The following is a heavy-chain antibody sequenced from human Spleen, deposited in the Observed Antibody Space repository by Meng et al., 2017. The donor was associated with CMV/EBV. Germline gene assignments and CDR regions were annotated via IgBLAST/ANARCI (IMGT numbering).Heavy chain of an antibody. CDR1: GFTFSSYA. CDR3: AKDRFGTLG. Sequence: QVQLVESGGGVVQPGRFLRLSCAASGFTFSSYAMHWVRQAPGKGLEWVAVISYDGSNKYYAGSVKGRFTISRDNSKNTLYLQMNSLRAEDTAVYYCAKDRFGTLGWGQGTLVTVSS. D-gene: IGHD1-7*01. CDR2: ISYDGSNK. J-gene: IGHJ4*02. V-gene: IGHV3-30-3*01.